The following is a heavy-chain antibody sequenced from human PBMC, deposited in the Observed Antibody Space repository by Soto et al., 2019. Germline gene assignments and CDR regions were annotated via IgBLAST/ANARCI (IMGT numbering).Heavy chain of an antibody. CDR2: IKSKTDGGTT. J-gene: IGHJ4*02. CDR3: TTDVYCSSTSCSKVRRFDY. Sequence: LRLSCAASGFTLSNAWMSWVRQAPGKGLEWVGRIKSKTDGGTTDYAAPVKGRYTISRDDSKNTLYLQMNSLKTEDTAVYYCTTDVYCSSTSCSKVRRFDYWGQGTLVTVSS. D-gene: IGHD2-2*01. V-gene: IGHV3-15*01. CDR1: GFTLSNAW.